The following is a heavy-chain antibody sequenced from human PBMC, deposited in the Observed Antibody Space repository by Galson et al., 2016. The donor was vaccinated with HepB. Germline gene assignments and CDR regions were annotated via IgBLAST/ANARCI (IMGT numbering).Heavy chain of an antibody. CDR3: AGGSKDTFVHRRLGGIVDS. CDR2: INHRGTT. CDR1: NGSLSSYY. D-gene: IGHD3-16*01. J-gene: IGHJ4*02. V-gene: IGHV4-34*01. Sequence: SETLSLTCGVYNGSLSSYYWSWLRQTPGKGLEWIGEINHRGTTNNNPSLKSRLSMSIDTAKNQFSLKLSSVTAADTAVYYCAGGSKDTFVHRRLGGIVDSWGQGTLVAVSS.